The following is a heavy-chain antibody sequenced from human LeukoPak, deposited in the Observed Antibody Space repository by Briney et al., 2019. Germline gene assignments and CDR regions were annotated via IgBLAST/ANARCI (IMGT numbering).Heavy chain of an antibody. J-gene: IGHJ4*02. V-gene: IGHV3-23*01. CDR3: AKDRSPVKGGGDY. Sequence: PGGSLRLSCAASGFTFSSYAMSWVRQAPGKGLEWVSAISGSGGSTYYADSVKGRFTISRDNSKNTLYLQMNSLRVEDTAVYYCAKDRSPVKGGGDYWGQGTLVTVSS. CDR2: ISGSGGST. CDR1: GFTFSSYA. D-gene: IGHD4-17*01.